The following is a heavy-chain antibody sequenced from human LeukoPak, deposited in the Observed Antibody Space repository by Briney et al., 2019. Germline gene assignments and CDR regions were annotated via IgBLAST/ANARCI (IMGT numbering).Heavy chain of an antibody. CDR2: ISGSGGST. J-gene: IGHJ4*02. CDR1: GFTFSRYA. V-gene: IGHV3-23*01. D-gene: IGHD3-22*01. CDR3: ARHPYYYDSSGSWYFDY. Sequence: PGGSLRLSCAASGFTFSRYAMSWVRQAPGKGLEWVSGISGSGGSTYYADSVKGRFTISRDNSKNTLYLQMNSLRAEDTAVYYCARHPYYYDSSGSWYFDYWGQGTLVTVSS.